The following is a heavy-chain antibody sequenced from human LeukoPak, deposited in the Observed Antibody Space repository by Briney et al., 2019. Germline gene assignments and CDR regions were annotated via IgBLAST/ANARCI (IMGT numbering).Heavy chain of an antibody. CDR3: ARGVMRYSSSPMDV. Sequence: PGGSLRLSCAASGFTFSSYAMHWVRQAPGKGLEWVAVISYDGSNKYYADSVKGRFTISRDNSKNTLYLQMNSLRAENTAVYYCARGVMRYSSSPMDVWGKGTTVTVSS. J-gene: IGHJ6*03. CDR2: ISYDGSNK. V-gene: IGHV3-30-3*01. CDR1: GFTFSSYA. D-gene: IGHD6-6*01.